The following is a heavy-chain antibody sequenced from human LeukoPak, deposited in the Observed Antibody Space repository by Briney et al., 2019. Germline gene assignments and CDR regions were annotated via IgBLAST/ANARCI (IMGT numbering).Heavy chain of an antibody. CDR1: GFTFSGFW. CDR2: INSDGSEG. J-gene: IGHJ3*01. CDR3: ARSPYSSSSSV. D-gene: IGHD6-6*01. Sequence: GGSLRLSCAVSGFTFSGFWMSWSRQAPGKGLEWVASINSDGSEGYYADVVKGRFTISRDNAKNSLYLQINSLRAEDTAVYYCARSPYSSSSSVWGQGTMFTVSS. V-gene: IGHV3-7*03.